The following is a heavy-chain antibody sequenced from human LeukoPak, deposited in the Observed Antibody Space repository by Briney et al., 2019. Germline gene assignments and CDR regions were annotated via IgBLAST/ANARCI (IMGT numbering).Heavy chain of an antibody. CDR1: GDSISSDY. J-gene: IGHJ2*01. V-gene: IGHV4-59*08. CDR3: ARRGVSTISGYFDL. CDR2: MFYIGSN. D-gene: IGHD5/OR15-5a*01. Sequence: PSETLSLTCTVSGDSISSDYWSWIRQPPGQGLQWIGYMFYIGSNNYNPSLNSRVTISVDTSKNQFSLQLSSVTAADTAVYYCARRGVSTISGYFDLWGRGTLVTVSS.